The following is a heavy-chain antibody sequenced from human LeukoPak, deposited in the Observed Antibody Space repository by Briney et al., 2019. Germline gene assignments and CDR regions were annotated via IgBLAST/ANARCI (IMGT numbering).Heavy chain of an antibody. J-gene: IGHJ4*02. Sequence: SETLPLTCSVSGASIISYHWSWVRQPPGKGLEWIGFVHYSGSTNYNPSPKSRVTISADTSKNQFSLSLTSVTAADTALYYCARSPLESRRDAYNFYFDYWGQGALVTVSS. CDR3: ARSPLESRRDAYNFYFDY. CDR1: GASIISYH. V-gene: IGHV4-59*08. D-gene: IGHD5-24*01. CDR2: VHYSGST.